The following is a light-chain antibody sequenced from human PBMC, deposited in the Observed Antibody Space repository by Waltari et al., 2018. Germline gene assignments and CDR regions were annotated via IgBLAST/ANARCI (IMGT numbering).Light chain of an antibody. CDR1: NSDIGGYKY. Sequence: QSALTQPASVSGSPGQSITISCTRANSDIGGYKYTSWYQQRPGKAPKLIIYEVRNRPSGVSNRFSGSKSGNTASLTISGLQAEDEADYYCSSYTSSSTSVLFGGGTKLTVV. V-gene: IGLV2-14*01. CDR3: SSYTSSSTSVL. CDR2: EVR. J-gene: IGLJ2*01.